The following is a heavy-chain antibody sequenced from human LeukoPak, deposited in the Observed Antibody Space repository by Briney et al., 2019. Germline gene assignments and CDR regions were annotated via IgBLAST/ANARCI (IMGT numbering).Heavy chain of an antibody. CDR2: ISSNGHDT. CDR3: VKEAYRVSHNDY. CDR1: GFTFSVHV. J-gene: IGHJ4*02. D-gene: IGHD3-16*02. V-gene: IGHV3-64D*06. Sequence: GSLILSCSASGFTFSVHVIHWVRQAPGRGLEFVSAISSNGHDTYYADSVKARFTISRDNSQNTVYLQMSSLRTDDTAVYYCVKEAYRVSHNDYWGQGTLVTVSS.